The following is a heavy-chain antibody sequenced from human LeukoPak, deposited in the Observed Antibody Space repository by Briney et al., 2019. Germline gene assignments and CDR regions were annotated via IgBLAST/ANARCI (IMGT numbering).Heavy chain of an antibody. CDR3: TRAGHYTSTWYFDY. CDR2: IIPIFGTA. Sequence: SAKVSCKASGGTFSSYAISWVRQAPGQGLEWMGGIIPIFGTANYAQKFQGRVTITADESTSTAYMELSSLRSEDTAVYYCTRAGHYTSTWYFDYWGQGTLVTVSS. J-gene: IGHJ4*02. D-gene: IGHD6-13*01. CDR1: GGTFSSYA. V-gene: IGHV1-69*13.